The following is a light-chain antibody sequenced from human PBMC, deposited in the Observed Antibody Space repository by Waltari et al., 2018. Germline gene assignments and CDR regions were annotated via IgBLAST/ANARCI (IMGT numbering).Light chain of an antibody. CDR2: RAS. V-gene: IGKV4-1*01. CDR1: QSILYSSKNKNY. Sequence: IVMTQSPDSLAVSLGERATINCKSSQSILYSSKNKNYLAWYQQKPGQPPKLLIYRASTRESGVPDRFSGSGSGTDFTLTISSLQAEDVAVYYCQQYYRTPQAFGQGTRLEIK. J-gene: IGKJ5*01. CDR3: QQYYRTPQA.